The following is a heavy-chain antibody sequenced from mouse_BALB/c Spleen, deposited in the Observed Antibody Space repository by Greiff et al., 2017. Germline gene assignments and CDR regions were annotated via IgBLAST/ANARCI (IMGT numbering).Heavy chain of an antibody. Sequence: EVQLVESGGGLVKPGGSLKLSCAASGFTFSSYAMSWVRQSPEKRLEWVAEISSGGSYTYYPDTVTGRFTISRDNAKNTLYLEMSSLRSEDTAMYYCARGGGNYAMDYWGQGTSVTVSS. CDR1: GFTFSSYA. J-gene: IGHJ4*01. CDR2: ISSGGSYT. CDR3: ARGGGNYAMDY. V-gene: IGHV5-9-4*01.